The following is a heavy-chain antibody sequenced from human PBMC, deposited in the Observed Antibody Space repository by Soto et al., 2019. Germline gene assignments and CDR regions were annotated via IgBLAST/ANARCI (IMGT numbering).Heavy chain of an antibody. J-gene: IGHJ3*02. Sequence: QVQLVESGGGVVQPGRSLRLSCAASGFTFSHYGMHWVRQAPGKGLEWVALIWYDGSNKYYTGSVTGRLTISRDNSKNTLFLQINSLRAEDTAVYYCARGAEAGASALDIWGQGTMVTVSS. CDR3: ARGAEAGASALDI. V-gene: IGHV3-33*01. CDR2: IWYDGSNK. D-gene: IGHD6-13*01. CDR1: GFTFSHYG.